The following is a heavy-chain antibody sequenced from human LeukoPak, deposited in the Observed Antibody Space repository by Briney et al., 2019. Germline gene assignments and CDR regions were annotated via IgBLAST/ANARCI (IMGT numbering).Heavy chain of an antibody. CDR1: GGSFSGYY. V-gene: IGHV4-34*01. Sequence: PSETLSLTCAVYGGSFSGYYWSWIRQPPGKGLEWIGETNHSGSTNYNPSLKSRVTISVDTSKNQFSLKLSSVTAADTAVYYCAREYSSSWYDYWGQGTLVTVSS. J-gene: IGHJ4*02. CDR2: TNHSGST. CDR3: AREYSSSWYDY. D-gene: IGHD6-13*01.